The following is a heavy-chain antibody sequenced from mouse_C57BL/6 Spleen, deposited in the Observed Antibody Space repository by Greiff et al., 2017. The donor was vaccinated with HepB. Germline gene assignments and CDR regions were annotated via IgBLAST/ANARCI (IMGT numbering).Heavy chain of an antibody. CDR1: GFTFSNYW. Sequence: EVMLVESGGGLVQPGGSMKLSCVASGFTFSNYWMNWVRQSPEKGLEWVAQIRLKSDNYATHYAESVKGRFTISRDDSKSSVYLQMNNLRAEDTGIYYGTGGPAWFAYWGQGTLVTVSA. CDR2: IRLKSDNYAT. J-gene: IGHJ3*01. CDR3: TGGPAWFAY. V-gene: IGHV6-3*01.